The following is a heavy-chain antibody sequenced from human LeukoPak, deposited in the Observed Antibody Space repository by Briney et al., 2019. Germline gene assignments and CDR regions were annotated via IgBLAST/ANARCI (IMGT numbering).Heavy chain of an antibody. J-gene: IGHJ5*02. CDR1: GYSISSGYY. Sequence: PSETLSLTCTVPGYSISSGYYWGWIRQPPGKGLEWIGSIYHSGSTYYNPSLKSRVTISVDTSKNQFSLKLSSVTAADTAVYYCAKGGSYLAWFDPWGQGTLVTVSS. D-gene: IGHD1-26*01. CDR2: IYHSGST. CDR3: AKGGSYLAWFDP. V-gene: IGHV4-38-2*02.